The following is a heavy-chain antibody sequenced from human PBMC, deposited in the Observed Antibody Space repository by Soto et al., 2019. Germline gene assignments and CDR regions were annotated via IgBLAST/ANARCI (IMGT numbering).Heavy chain of an antibody. V-gene: IGHV3-53*05. D-gene: IGHD6-6*01. Sequence: GGSLRLSCAASGFAVSSNYISWVRQAPGKGLEWVSVIYTGGGASYADFAKGRLTISRDISKNTVYLQMNSLGVEDTAIYYCASAGVASSVYFQYWGQGALVTVSS. J-gene: IGHJ1*01. CDR3: ASAGVASSVYFQY. CDR1: GFAVSSNY. CDR2: IYTGGGA.